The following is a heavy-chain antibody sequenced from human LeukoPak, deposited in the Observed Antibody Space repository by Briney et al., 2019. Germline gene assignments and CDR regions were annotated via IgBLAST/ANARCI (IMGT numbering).Heavy chain of an antibody. V-gene: IGHV3-23*01. CDR1: GFTFSSYA. D-gene: IGHD6-19*01. J-gene: IGHJ4*02. Sequence: GGSLRLSCAASGFTFSSYAMSWVRQAPGEGLEWVSAISGSGGSTYYADSVKGRFTISRDNSKNTLYLQMNSLRAEDTAVYYCAKRMGYSSGWYYFDYWGQGTLVTVSS. CDR2: ISGSGGST. CDR3: AKRMGYSSGWYYFDY.